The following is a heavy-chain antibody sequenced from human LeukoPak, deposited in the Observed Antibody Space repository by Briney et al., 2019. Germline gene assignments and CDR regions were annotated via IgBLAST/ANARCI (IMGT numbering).Heavy chain of an antibody. V-gene: IGHV3-72*01. Sequence: GGSLRLSCAASGFTFSDHYMDWVRQAPGKGLEWVGRTRNKANSYTTEYAASVKGRFTISRDDSKNSLYLQMNSLKTEDTAVYYCARVPTSSSGWSFLSRDYYYYMDVWGKGTTVTISS. CDR2: TRNKANSYTT. D-gene: IGHD6-19*01. J-gene: IGHJ6*03. CDR1: GFTFSDHY. CDR3: ARVPTSSSGWSFLSRDYYYYMDV.